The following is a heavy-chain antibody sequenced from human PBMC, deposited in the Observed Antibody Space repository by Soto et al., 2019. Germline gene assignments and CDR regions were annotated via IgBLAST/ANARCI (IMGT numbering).Heavy chain of an antibody. CDR1: GGSISSGGYY. D-gene: IGHD2-2*02. Sequence: PSETLSLTCTVSGGSISSGGYYWSWIRQHPGKGLEWIGYIYYSGSTYYNPSLKSRVTISVDTSKNQFSLKLSSVTAADTAVYYCAREASDIVVVPSAIYNWSDPWGQGTLVTVSS. J-gene: IGHJ5*02. CDR2: IYYSGST. CDR3: AREASDIVVVPSAIYNWSDP. V-gene: IGHV4-31*03.